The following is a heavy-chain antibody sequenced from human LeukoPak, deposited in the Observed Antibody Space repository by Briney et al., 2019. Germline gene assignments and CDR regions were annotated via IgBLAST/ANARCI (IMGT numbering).Heavy chain of an antibody. CDR3: ARDCCASGSHDY. Sequence: GGSLRLSCAASGFTISNYWMNWVRQAPGEGLEWVANINQDGGVEHYVDSVKGRFTISRDNAKSSLYLQMNTLRAEDTAVYYCARDCCASGSHDYWGQGALVTVSS. CDR1: GFTISNYW. J-gene: IGHJ4*02. V-gene: IGHV3-7*04. D-gene: IGHD3-10*01. CDR2: INQDGGVE.